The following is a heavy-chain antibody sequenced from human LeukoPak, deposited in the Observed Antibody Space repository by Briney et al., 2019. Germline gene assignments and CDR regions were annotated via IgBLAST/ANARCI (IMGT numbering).Heavy chain of an antibody. V-gene: IGHV4-39*01. CDR2: IYYSGST. CDR1: GGSISSSSYY. Sequence: SETLSLTCTVSGGSISSSSYYWGWIRQPPWKGLEWIGSIYYSGSTYYNPSLKSRVTISVDTSKNQFSLKLSSVTAADTAVYYCASTALGYCSSTSCFTPHYFDYWGQGTLVTVSS. J-gene: IGHJ4*02. D-gene: IGHD2-2*01. CDR3: ASTALGYCSSTSCFTPHYFDY.